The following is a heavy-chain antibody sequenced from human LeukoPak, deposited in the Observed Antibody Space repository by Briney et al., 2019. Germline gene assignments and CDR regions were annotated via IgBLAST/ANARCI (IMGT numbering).Heavy chain of an antibody. J-gene: IGHJ3*02. D-gene: IGHD6-13*01. V-gene: IGHV3-30*18. Sequence: GGSLRLSCAASGFTFSSYGMHWVRQAPGKGLEWVAVISYDGSNKYYADSVKGRFTISRDNSKNTLYLQMNSLRAEDTAVYYCAKPRIAAAGLDAFDIWGRGTMVTVSS. CDR3: AKPRIAAAGLDAFDI. CDR2: ISYDGSNK. CDR1: GFTFSSYG.